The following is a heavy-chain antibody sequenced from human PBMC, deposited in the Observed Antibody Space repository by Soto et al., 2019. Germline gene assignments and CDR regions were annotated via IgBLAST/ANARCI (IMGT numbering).Heavy chain of an antibody. V-gene: IGHV3-11*01. CDR1: GFTFSDYY. Sequence: GGSLRLSCAASGFTFSDYYMSWIRQAPGKGLEWVSYISSSGSTIYYADSVKGRFTISRDNAKNSLYLQMNSLRAEDTAVYYCARDLPFLEWSFYYMDVWGKGTTVTVSS. D-gene: IGHD3-3*02. CDR3: ARDLPFLEWSFYYMDV. CDR2: ISSSGSTI. J-gene: IGHJ6*03.